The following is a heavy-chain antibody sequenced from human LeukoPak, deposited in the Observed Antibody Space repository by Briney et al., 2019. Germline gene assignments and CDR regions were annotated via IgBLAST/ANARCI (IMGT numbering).Heavy chain of an antibody. D-gene: IGHD5-24*01. CDR1: GFTFSNYA. J-gene: IGHJ4*02. CDR2: LYRGSST. CDR3: AKDGDGYNFPFDF. Sequence: SGGSLRLSCVASGFTFSNYAMSWVRQAPGKGLEWVSVLYRGSSTSYADSVKGRFTISRDNAKNSLYLQMNSLRAEDTAVYYCAKDGDGYNFPFDFWGQGTLVTVSS. V-gene: IGHV3-23*03.